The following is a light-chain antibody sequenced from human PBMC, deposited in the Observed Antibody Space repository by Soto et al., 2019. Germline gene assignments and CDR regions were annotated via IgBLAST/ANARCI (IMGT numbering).Light chain of an antibody. CDR3: AAWDDSLSGPV. J-gene: IGLJ7*01. V-gene: IGLV1-47*01. Sequence: SVLTQPPSASGTAGQRVTISCSGSSSNIGTNYVYWYQQLPGTAPKLLIYTNNQRPSGVPDRFSGSKSGTSASLAISGLRSEDEADYYCAAWDDSLSGPVFGGGTQLTVL. CDR2: TNN. CDR1: SSNIGTNY.